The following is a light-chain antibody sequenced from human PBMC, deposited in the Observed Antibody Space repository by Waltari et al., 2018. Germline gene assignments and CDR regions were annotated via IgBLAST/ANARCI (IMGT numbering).Light chain of an antibody. V-gene: IGKV1-5*03. Sequence: DIQMTQSPSTLSASVGDIVTITCRASPCFLDWFAWYQQKPGKAPKLLIYKTSSLKSGVPSRFSGSASGTEFTLTISSLQPDDFATYYCQRYESYPFTFGGGTKVEIK. CDR2: KTS. CDR3: QRYESYPFT. J-gene: IGKJ4*01. CDR1: PCFLDW.